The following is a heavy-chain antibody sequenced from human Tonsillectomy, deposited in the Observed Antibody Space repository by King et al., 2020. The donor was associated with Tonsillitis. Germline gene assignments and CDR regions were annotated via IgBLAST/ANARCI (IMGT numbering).Heavy chain of an antibody. J-gene: IGHJ6*02. CDR2: INSDGSST. CDR3: ARPLILWSGYGHSYYYGMDV. D-gene: IGHD3-3*01. Sequence: VQLVESGGGLVQPGGSLRLSCAASGFTFGSFWMHWVRQAPGKGLVWVSHINSDGSSTSYADSVKGRFTISRDNAKNTLYLQMNSLRAEDTAVYYCARPLILWSGYGHSYYYGMDVWGQGTTVTVSS. V-gene: IGHV3-74*01. CDR1: GFTFGSFW.